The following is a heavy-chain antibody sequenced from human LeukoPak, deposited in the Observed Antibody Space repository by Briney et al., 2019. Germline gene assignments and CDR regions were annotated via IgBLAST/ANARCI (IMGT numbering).Heavy chain of an antibody. Sequence: GESLKISCKGSGYSFTCYWIGWVRQMPGKGLEWMGIIYPGDSDTRYSPSFQGQVTISADKSISTAYLQWSSLKASDTAMYYCARLPCSSTSCYPTTYDYWGQGTLVTVSS. V-gene: IGHV5-51*01. CDR1: GYSFTCYW. CDR3: ARLPCSSTSCYPTTYDY. CDR2: IYPGDSDT. J-gene: IGHJ4*02. D-gene: IGHD2-2*01.